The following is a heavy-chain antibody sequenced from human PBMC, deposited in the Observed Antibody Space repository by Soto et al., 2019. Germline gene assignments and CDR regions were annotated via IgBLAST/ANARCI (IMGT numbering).Heavy chain of an antibody. D-gene: IGHD2-8*01. V-gene: IGHV4-59*08. Sequence: QVQLEESGPGLVKASETLSLTCTVSGGSITNNYWSWIRQFPGKGLEWIGYVYSSGSTKHNPSLKSRVTIAVDTAKNQFSLKLSSVTAADTAIYYCARHLPNYYYYSMDVWGKGTTVTVSS. CDR3: ARHLPNYYYYSMDV. J-gene: IGHJ6*03. CDR2: VYSSGST. CDR1: GGSITNNY.